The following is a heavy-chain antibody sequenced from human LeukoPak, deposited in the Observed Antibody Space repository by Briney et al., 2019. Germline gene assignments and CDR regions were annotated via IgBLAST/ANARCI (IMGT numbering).Heavy chain of an antibody. CDR1: GYTFTSYG. J-gene: IGHJ6*03. CDR3: ARDLTTVTTYPLGYYYYMDV. CDR2: INAYNGNT. Sequence: ASVKVSCKASGYTFTSYGISWVRQAPGQGLEWMGWINAYNGNTKYAQKLQGRVTMTTDTSTSTAYMELRSLRSDDTAVYYCARDLTTVTTYPLGYYYYMDVWGKGTTVTVSS. V-gene: IGHV1-18*01. D-gene: IGHD4-11*01.